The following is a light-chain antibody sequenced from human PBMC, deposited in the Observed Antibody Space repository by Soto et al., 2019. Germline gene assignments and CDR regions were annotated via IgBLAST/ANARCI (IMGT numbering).Light chain of an antibody. V-gene: IGLV2-8*01. CDR2: EVI. CDR3: SSYAGSSNNLV. Sequence: QSALTQPPSASGSPGQSVTISCTGTSSDVGDYNYVSWYQQHPGKAPKLMIYEVIKRPSGVPDRFSGSKSGNTASLTVSGLQAEDEADYYCSSYAGSSNNLVFGGGTKLTVL. J-gene: IGLJ2*01. CDR1: SSDVGDYNY.